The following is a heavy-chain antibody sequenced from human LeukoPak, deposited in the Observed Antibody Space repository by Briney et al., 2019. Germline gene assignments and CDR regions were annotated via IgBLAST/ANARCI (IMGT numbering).Heavy chain of an antibody. Sequence: ESLKISCKGSGYSFTTYWIAWVRQMPGKGLEWMGIIYPGDSDTRYSPSFQGQVTISADRSISTAYLQWSSLKASDTAMYYCARGFYGGYYYYYYMDVWGKGTTVTVSS. CDR2: IYPGDSDT. V-gene: IGHV5-51*01. J-gene: IGHJ6*03. CDR3: ARGFYGGYYYYYYMDV. CDR1: GYSFTTYW. D-gene: IGHD4/OR15-4a*01.